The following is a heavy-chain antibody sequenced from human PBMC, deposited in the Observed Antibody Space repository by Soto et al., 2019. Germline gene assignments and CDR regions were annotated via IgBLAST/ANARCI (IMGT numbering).Heavy chain of an antibody. CDR3: ARDPFYGGFDS. CDR1: GHTLASYD. J-gene: IGHJ5*01. V-gene: IGHV1-8*01. CDR2: MTPDSGDT. D-gene: IGHD3-16*01. Sequence: QVQLVQSGAEVRKPGASVKVSCKASGHTLASYDINWVRQATGQGLERMGWMTPDSGDTGYAQKFQGTVTMTWDTSITTAYMELSSLRSDDTAVYYCARDPFYGGFDSWGQGTLVTVSS.